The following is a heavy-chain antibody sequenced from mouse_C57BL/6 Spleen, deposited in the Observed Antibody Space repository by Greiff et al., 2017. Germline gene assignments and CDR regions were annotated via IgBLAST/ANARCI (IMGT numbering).Heavy chain of an antibody. D-gene: IGHD1-1*02. J-gene: IGHJ2*01. CDR2: ISSGSSTI. Sequence: EVMLVESGGGLVKPGGSLKLSCAASGFTFSDYGMHWVRQAPEKGLEWVAYISSGSSTIYYADTVKGRVTISRDNAKDTLFLQMNSLRTEATAMYYGARDGGSYAHFDCWGQGTTLTVSS. CDR1: GFTFSDYG. CDR3: ARDGGSYAHFDC. V-gene: IGHV5-17*01.